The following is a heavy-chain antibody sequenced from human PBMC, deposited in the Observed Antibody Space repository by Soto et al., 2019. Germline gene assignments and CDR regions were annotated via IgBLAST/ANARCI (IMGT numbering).Heavy chain of an antibody. Sequence: ASVKVSCKASGYTFTSYYMHWVRQAPGQGLEWMGIINPSGGSTSYAQKFQGRVTMTRDTSTSTVYMELSSLRSEDTAVYYCASGEPYYYDSSGYYSYWGQGTLVTVSS. CDR3: ASGEPYYYDSSGYYSY. CDR2: INPSGGST. J-gene: IGHJ4*02. D-gene: IGHD3-22*01. CDR1: GYTFTSYY. V-gene: IGHV1-46*01.